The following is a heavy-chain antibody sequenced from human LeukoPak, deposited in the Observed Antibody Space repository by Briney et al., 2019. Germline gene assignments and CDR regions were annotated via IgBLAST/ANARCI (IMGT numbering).Heavy chain of an antibody. CDR3: ARENPSGSYAIDY. V-gene: IGHV1-46*01. Sequence: GASVKVSCKTSGYTFSSYGISWVRQAPGQGLEWMGIINPSGGSTSYAQKFQGRVTMTRDTSTSTVYMELSSLRSEDTAVYYCARENPSGSYAIDYWGQGTLVTVSS. CDR1: GYTFSSYG. CDR2: INPSGGST. D-gene: IGHD1-26*01. J-gene: IGHJ4*02.